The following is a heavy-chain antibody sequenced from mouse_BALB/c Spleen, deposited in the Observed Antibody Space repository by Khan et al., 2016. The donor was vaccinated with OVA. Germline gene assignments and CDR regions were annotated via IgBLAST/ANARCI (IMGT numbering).Heavy chain of an antibody. J-gene: IGHJ4*01. CDR1: GYTFTSNT. Sequence: QVRLQQSGAELARPGASVKMSCKASGYTFTSNTMHWVKQRPGQGLEWIGYINPSSGYTNYNQNFKDKATLTADKSSSTAYMQLSSLTSEDSAVYYCARRTTGYTMDDWGQGTSVTGAS. CDR2: INPSSGYT. V-gene: IGHV1-4*01. D-gene: IGHD1-1*01. CDR3: ARRTTGYTMDD.